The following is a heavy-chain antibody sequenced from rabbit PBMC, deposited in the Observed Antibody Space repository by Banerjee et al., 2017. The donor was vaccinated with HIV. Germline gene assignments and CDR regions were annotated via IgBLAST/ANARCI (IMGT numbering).Heavy chain of an antibody. V-gene: IGHV1S40*01. J-gene: IGHJ4*01. D-gene: IGHD8-1*01. CDR1: GFSFSSSYY. Sequence: QSLEESGGGLVQPEGSLTLTCTASGFSFSSSYYMCWVRQAPGKGLEWIACIYTGDGNTYYASWAKGRFTISKTSSTTVTLQMTSLTAADTATYFCARFYAVGGYYFNLWGPGTLVTVS. CDR2: IYTGDGNT. CDR3: ARFYAVGGYYFNL.